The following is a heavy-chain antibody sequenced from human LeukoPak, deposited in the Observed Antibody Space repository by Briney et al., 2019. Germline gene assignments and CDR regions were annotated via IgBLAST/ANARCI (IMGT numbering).Heavy chain of an antibody. CDR3: ARAMVRGVIRPVFDY. CDR2: INPSGGST. D-gene: IGHD3-10*01. CDR1: GYTFTSYY. J-gene: IGHJ4*02. Sequence: ASVKVSCKASGYTFTSYYMHWVRQAPGQGLEWMGIINPSGGSTSYAQKFQGRVTMTRDTSTSTVYMELSGLRSEDTAVYYCARAMVRGVIRPVFDYWGQGTLVTVSS. V-gene: IGHV1-46*01.